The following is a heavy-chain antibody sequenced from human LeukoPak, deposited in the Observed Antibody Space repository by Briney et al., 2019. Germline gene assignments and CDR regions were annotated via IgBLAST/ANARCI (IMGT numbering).Heavy chain of an antibody. J-gene: IGHJ4*02. CDR3: ARESYYYDTAPFDY. Sequence: PGGSLRLSCAASGFTFSSYAMSWVRQAPGRGLEWGSGISGSGGKTYYADSVKGRFTISRDNSKNTLYLQMNSLRAEDTAVYYCARESYYYDTAPFDYWGQGTLVTVSS. D-gene: IGHD3-22*01. CDR1: GFTFSSYA. CDR2: ISGSGGKT. V-gene: IGHV3-23*01.